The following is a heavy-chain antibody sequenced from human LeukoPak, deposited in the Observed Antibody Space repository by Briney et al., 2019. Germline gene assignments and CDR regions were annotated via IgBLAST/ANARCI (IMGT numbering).Heavy chain of an antibody. Sequence: SSVKVSCKASGGTFSSYAISWVRQAPGQGLEWMGRIIPIFGTANYAQKFQGRVTITTDKTTSTAYMEPSSLRSEDTAVYSCARDPNHVAANWFDPWGQGTLVTVSS. CDR2: IIPIFGTA. J-gene: IGHJ5*02. CDR1: GGTFSSYA. V-gene: IGHV1-69*05. D-gene: IGHD6-13*01. CDR3: ARDPNHVAANWFDP.